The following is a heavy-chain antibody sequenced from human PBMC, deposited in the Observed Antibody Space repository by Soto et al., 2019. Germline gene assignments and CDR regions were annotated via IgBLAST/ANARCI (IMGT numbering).Heavy chain of an antibody. CDR3: AEALCGGFTY. V-gene: IGHV3-23*01. CDR1: GFTFSVYA. CDR2: ISGSGDST. J-gene: IGHJ4*02. D-gene: IGHD2-21*01. Sequence: EVRLLESGGGLVQPGGSLRLSCAASGFTFSVYAMSWVRQAPGKGLEWVSGISGSGDSTHYADSVKGRFTVSRDNSKSMLYLQTNSLRAEATAIYYCAEALCGGFTYWGQGTLVTVSS.